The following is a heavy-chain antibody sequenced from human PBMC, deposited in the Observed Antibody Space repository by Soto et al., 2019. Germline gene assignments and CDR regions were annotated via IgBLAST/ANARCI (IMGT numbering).Heavy chain of an antibody. CDR3: GRDLGGVGSY. Sequence: LRLSCAASGFTFSNYWFHWVRQAPGKGLVWVSRLNKDGSRTDYADSVKGRLTIFRDNARNTLYLQINSLRAEDTAVYYCGRDLGGVGSYWGQGTLVTVSS. D-gene: IGHD3-16*01. V-gene: IGHV3-74*01. J-gene: IGHJ4*02. CDR1: GFTFSNYW. CDR2: LNKDGSRT.